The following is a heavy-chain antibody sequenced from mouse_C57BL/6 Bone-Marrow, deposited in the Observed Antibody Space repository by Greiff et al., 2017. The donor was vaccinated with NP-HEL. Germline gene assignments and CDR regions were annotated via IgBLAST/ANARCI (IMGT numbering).Heavy chain of an antibody. CDR1: GFSLSTSGMG. CDR2: IYWDDDK. D-gene: IGHD3-2*02. V-gene: IGHV8-12*01. Sequence: QVTLKESGPGILQSSQTLSLTCSFSGFSLSTSGMGVSWIRQPSGKGLEWLAHIYWDDDKRYNPSLKSRLTISKDTSRNQVFLKITSVDTADTATYYCAREAAWGYFDVWGTGTTVTVSS. J-gene: IGHJ1*03. CDR3: AREAAWGYFDV.